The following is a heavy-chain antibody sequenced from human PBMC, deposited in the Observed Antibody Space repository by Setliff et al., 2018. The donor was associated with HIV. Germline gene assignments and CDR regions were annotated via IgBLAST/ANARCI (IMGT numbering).Heavy chain of an antibody. V-gene: IGHV4-4*08. Sequence: SETLSLTCTVSGVSSSSHYWSWIRQPPGKGLEWIGRINTSGSTNYNPSLKSRVPISVDTSKNQFSLKLSSVTAADTALYFCARVPVLPAPRFEYWGQGTLVTVSS. CDR3: ARVPVLPAPRFEY. J-gene: IGHJ4*02. D-gene: IGHD2-2*01. CDR1: GVSSSSHY. CDR2: INTSGST.